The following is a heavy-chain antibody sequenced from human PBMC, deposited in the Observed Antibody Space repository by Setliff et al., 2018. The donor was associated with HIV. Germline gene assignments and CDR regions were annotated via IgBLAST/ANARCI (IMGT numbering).Heavy chain of an antibody. CDR3: ATHFDSSSWYSFDY. J-gene: IGHJ4*02. Sequence: SETLSLTCAVYGGSLTNYYWSRFRQSPGKGLEWIGEVTDDGSANYNPSLKSRVTISLVTSKARFSLKLDSVTAADTAVYYCATHFDSSSWYSFDYWGQGTLVTVSS. CDR1: GGSLTNYY. V-gene: IGHV4-34*01. D-gene: IGHD6-13*01. CDR2: VTDDGSA.